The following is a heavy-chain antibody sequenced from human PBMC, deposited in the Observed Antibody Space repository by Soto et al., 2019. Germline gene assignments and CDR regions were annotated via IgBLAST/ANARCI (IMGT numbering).Heavy chain of an antibody. J-gene: IGHJ6*02. CDR3: AKDLTATYYYYYGMDV. V-gene: IGHV3-30*18. CDR2: ISYDGSNK. D-gene: IGHD6-25*01. Sequence: VAVISYDGSNKYYADSVKGRFTISRDNSKNTLYLQMNSLRAEDTAVYYCAKDLTATYYYYYGMDVWGQGTTVTVSS.